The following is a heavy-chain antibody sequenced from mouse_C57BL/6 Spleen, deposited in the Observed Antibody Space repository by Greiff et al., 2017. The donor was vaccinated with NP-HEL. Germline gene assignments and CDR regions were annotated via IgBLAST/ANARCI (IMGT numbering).Heavy chain of an antibody. V-gene: IGHV1-69*01. D-gene: IGHD2-3*01. J-gene: IGHJ2*01. CDR3: ARRGTDDGYYFDD. Sequence: QVQLQQPGAELVMPGASVKLSCKASGYTFTSYWMHWVKQRPGQGLEWIGEIDPSDSYTNYNQKFKGKSTLTVDKSSSTAYMQLSSLTSEDSAVYYCARRGTDDGYYFDDWGQGTTLTVSS. CDR2: IDPSDSYT. CDR1: GYTFTSYW.